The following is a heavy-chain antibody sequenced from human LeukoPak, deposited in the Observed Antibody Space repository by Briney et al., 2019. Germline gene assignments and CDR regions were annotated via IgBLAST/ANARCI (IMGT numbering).Heavy chain of an antibody. CDR3: ARDPYGDSLFDY. V-gene: IGHV1-2*02. Sequence: ASVKVSFKVSGYTLTELSMHWVRQAPGQGLEWMGWINPNSGGTNYAQKFQGRVTTTRDTSISTAYMELSRLRSDDTAVYYCARDPYGDSLFDYWGQGTLVTVS. J-gene: IGHJ4*02. CDR2: INPNSGGT. CDR1: GYTLTELS. D-gene: IGHD4-17*01.